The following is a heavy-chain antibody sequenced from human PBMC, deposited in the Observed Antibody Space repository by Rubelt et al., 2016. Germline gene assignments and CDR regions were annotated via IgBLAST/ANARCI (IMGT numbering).Heavy chain of an antibody. CDR1: GYSFTSYW. D-gene: IGHD4-23*01. J-gene: IGHJ5*02. V-gene: IGHV5-10-1*01. CDR3: ARHAGDGGNSEDWFDP. CDR2: IDPSDSYT. Sequence: EVQLVQSGAEVKKPGESLRISCKGSGYSFTSYWISWVRQMPGKGLEWMGRIDPSDSYTNYSPSFKGQVTISADKSISTAYLQWSSLKASDTAMYYCARHAGDGGNSEDWFDPWGQGTLVTVSS.